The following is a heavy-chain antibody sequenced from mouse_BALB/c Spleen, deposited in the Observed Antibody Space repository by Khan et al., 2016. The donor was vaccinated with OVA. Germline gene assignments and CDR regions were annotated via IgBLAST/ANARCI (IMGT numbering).Heavy chain of an antibody. CDR3: ARDGSRYNYAMDY. CDR1: GYSITSDYA. CDR2: INYSGSN. J-gene: IGHJ4*01. D-gene: IGHD2-3*01. Sequence: EVQLQESGPGLVNPSQSLSLTCTVTGYSITSDYAWNWIRQFPGNKLEWMGYINYSGSNNYKTALKSRISITRDTPKNQFFLQLNSVTTEDTATYYCARDGSRYNYAMDYWGQGTSVTVSS. V-gene: IGHV3-2*02.